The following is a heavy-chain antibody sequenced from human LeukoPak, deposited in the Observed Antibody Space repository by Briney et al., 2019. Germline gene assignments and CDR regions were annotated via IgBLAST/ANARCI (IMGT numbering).Heavy chain of an antibody. V-gene: IGHV3-23*01. D-gene: IGHD6-19*01. CDR2: ISGSGGST. Sequence: GGSLRLSCAASGFTFSSYAMSWVRQAPGKGLEWVSAISGSGGSTYYADSVKGRFTISRDNSKNTLYLQVNSLRAEDTAVYYCAKGGKAHSGGGIFDYWGQGTLVTVSS. CDR1: GFTFSSYA. J-gene: IGHJ4*02. CDR3: AKGGKAHSGGGIFDY.